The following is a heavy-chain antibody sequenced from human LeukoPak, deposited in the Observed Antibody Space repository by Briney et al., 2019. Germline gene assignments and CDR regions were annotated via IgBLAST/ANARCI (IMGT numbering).Heavy chain of an antibody. J-gene: IGHJ4*02. CDR3: ASSPRVEWELPPFDY. V-gene: IGHV4-39*07. CDR2: IYYSGST. D-gene: IGHD1-26*01. Sequence: SETLSLTCSVSGDSISTSSYYWGWIRQPPGKGLEWIGTIYYSGSTYHNPSLKSRVTISVDTSKNQFSLKLSSVTAAYTAVYYCASSPRVEWELPPFDYWGQGTLVTVSS. CDR1: GDSISTSSYY.